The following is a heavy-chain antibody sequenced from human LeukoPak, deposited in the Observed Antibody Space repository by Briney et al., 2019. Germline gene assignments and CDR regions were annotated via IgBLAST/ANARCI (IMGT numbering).Heavy chain of an antibody. J-gene: IGHJ3*02. Sequence: SETLSLTCTVSGGSISSSSYYWGWIRQPPGKGLEWIGNIYYSGSTYYNPSLKSRVTISVDTSKNQFSLKLSSVTAADTAVYYCARVAAGHAFDIWGQGTMVTVSS. V-gene: IGHV4-39*07. CDR1: GGSISSSSYY. D-gene: IGHD6-13*01. CDR2: IYYSGST. CDR3: ARVAAGHAFDI.